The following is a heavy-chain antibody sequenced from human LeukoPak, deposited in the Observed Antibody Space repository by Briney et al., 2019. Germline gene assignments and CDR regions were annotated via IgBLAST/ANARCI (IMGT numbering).Heavy chain of an antibody. CDR3: AKGKLDPFDY. J-gene: IGHJ4*02. Sequence: GGSLRLSCAASGFTFSTYAMSWVRQAPGKGLEWVSGISGSGGSTYYADSVKGRFTISRDNSKNTLYLQMNGLRAEDTAVYYCAKGKLDPFDYWGQGTLVTVSS. V-gene: IGHV3-23*01. CDR2: ISGSGGST. D-gene: IGHD1-1*01. CDR1: GFTFSTYA.